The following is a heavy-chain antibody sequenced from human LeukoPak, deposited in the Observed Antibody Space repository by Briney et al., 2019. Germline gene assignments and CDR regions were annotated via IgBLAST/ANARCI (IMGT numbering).Heavy chain of an antibody. CDR2: IIPIFGTA. Sequence: ASVKVSCKASGYTFTGYYMHWVRQAPGQGLEWMGGIIPIFGTANYAQKFQGRVTITADESTSTAYMELSSLRSEDTAVYYCARGLPNGDYGYYFDYWGQGTLVTVSS. D-gene: IGHD4-17*01. CDR1: GYTFTGYY. J-gene: IGHJ4*02. CDR3: ARGLPNGDYGYYFDY. V-gene: IGHV1-69*13.